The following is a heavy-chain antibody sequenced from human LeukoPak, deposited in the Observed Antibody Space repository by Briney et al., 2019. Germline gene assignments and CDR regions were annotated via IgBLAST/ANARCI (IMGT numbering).Heavy chain of an antibody. CDR1: GGSISSSSSY. CDR3: ARQSRGWLQLGVDY. V-gene: IGHV4-39*01. D-gene: IGHD5-12*01. CDR2: IYYSGST. Sequence: SETLSLTCTVSGGSISSSSSYWGWIRQPPGKGLEWIGSIYYSGSTYYNPSLKSRVTISVDTSKNQFSLKLSSVTDADTAVYYCARQSRGWLQLGVDYWGQGTLVTVSS. J-gene: IGHJ4*02.